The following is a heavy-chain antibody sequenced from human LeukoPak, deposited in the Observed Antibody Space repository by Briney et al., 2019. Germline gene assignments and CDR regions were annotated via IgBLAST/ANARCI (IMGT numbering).Heavy chain of an antibody. CDR1: GFTFSSYA. CDR2: ISYDGSNK. Sequence: GGSLRLSCAASGFTFSSYAMHWVRQAPGKGLEWVAVISYDGSNKYYADSVKGRFTISRDNSKNTLYLQMNSLRAEDTAVYYCASMGASIYGSYYFEYWGQGALVTVSS. J-gene: IGHJ4*02. D-gene: IGHD3-10*01. V-gene: IGHV3-30*04. CDR3: ASMGASIYGSYYFEY.